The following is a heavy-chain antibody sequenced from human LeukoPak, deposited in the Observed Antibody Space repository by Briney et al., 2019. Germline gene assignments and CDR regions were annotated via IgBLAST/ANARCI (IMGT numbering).Heavy chain of an antibody. Sequence: SETLSLTCAVYGGSFSGYYWSWIRQPPGKGLEWIGEINHSGSTNYNPSLKSRVTISVDTSKNQFSLKLSSVTAADTAVYYCARGRVIWDFATTEKNAFDIWGQGTMVTVST. CDR3: ARGRVIWDFATTEKNAFDI. CDR2: INHSGST. J-gene: IGHJ3*02. D-gene: IGHD4-17*01. CDR1: GGSFSGYY. V-gene: IGHV4-34*01.